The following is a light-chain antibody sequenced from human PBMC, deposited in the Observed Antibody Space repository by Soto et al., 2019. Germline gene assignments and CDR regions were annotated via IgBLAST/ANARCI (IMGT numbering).Light chain of an antibody. CDR3: SSYSGSSTLLV. CDR1: SSDLGGYNY. Sequence: QSVLTQPASVSGSPGQSITISCTGTSSDLGGYNYVSWYQQHPGKAPKLIIYEVSNRPSGVSNRFSGSKSGNTASLTISGLQAEDEADYYCSSYSGSSTLLVFGGGTKLTVL. CDR2: EVS. V-gene: IGLV2-14*01. J-gene: IGLJ2*01.